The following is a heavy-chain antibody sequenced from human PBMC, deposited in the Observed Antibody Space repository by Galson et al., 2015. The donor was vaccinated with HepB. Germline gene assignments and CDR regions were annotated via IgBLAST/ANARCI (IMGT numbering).Heavy chain of an antibody. Sequence: SLRLSCAASGFTFSSYGLHWVRQAPGKGLEWVAVISYDGSNKYYADSVKGRFTISRDNSKNTLSLQMNCLRAEDTAVYYCASNYGRELAAAANYFDYWGQGTLVTVSS. CDR2: ISYDGSNK. CDR1: GFTFSSYG. CDR3: ASNYGRELAAAANYFDY. J-gene: IGHJ4*02. D-gene: IGHD6-13*01. V-gene: IGHV3-30*03.